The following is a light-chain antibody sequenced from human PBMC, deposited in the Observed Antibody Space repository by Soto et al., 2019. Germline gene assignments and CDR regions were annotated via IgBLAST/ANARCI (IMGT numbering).Light chain of an antibody. J-gene: IGLJ2*01. CDR3: LLYYGGAQVL. V-gene: IGLV7-43*01. Sequence: QAVVTQEPSLTVSPGGTVTLTCASSAGAVTSAYYTNWLQQKPGQAPRALIYSTSEKHSWTPARFSGSLLRGKAALTLSAAQPEGEADYYCLLYYGGAQVLFGGGTKLTVL. CDR1: AGAVTSAYY. CDR2: STS.